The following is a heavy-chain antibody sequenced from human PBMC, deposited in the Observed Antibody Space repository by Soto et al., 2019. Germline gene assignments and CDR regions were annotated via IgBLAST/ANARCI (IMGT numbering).Heavy chain of an antibody. D-gene: IGHD5-18*01. Sequence: QVQLVQSGAEVMTPGASVKVSCKASGYTFSNFGLSWVRQAPGQGLEWMGWISGYNGNTNSAERFQGRVTMTTDTSTSTAYMEVRSLTSDDTAVYYCVRDKGYGFGWSSSSGMDVWGQGTTVTVSS. J-gene: IGHJ6*02. CDR1: GYTFSNFG. CDR2: ISGYNGNT. CDR3: VRDKGYGFGWSSSSGMDV. V-gene: IGHV1-18*01.